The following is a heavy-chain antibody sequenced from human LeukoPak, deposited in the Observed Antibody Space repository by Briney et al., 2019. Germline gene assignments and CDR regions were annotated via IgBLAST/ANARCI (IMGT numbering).Heavy chain of an antibody. V-gene: IGHV3-21*01. CDR3: ARGSVAATNDY. CDR1: GFTFSSYS. CDR2: ISSSSSYI. Sequence: GGSLRLSCAASGFTFSSYSMNWVRQAPGKGLEWVSSISSSSSYIYYADSVKGRFTISRDNAKNSLYLQMNSLRAEDTAVYYCARGSVAATNDYWGQGTLVTVSS. J-gene: IGHJ4*02. D-gene: IGHD6-13*01.